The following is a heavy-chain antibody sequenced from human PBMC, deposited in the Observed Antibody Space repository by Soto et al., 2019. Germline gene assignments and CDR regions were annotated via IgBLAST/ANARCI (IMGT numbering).Heavy chain of an antibody. CDR1: GFTFSGSA. CDR3: AKDSRNTVSHLDC. V-gene: IGHV3-23*01. J-gene: IGHJ4*02. D-gene: IGHD4-4*01. CDR2: ISGSGGST. Sequence: PGGSLRLSCAASGFTFSGSAMSWVRQAPGKGLEWVSTISGSGGSTYYADSVKGRFTISRGNSKNTLYLQMNSLRAEDTAVYYCAKDSRNTVSHLDCWGQGTLVTVSS.